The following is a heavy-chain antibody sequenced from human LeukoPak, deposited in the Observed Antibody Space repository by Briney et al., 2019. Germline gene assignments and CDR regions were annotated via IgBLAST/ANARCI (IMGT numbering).Heavy chain of an antibody. CDR3: ARGPRNDP. J-gene: IGHJ5*02. V-gene: IGHV1-8*01. D-gene: IGHD1-14*01. CDR1: GYPFTTYE. Sequence: ASVKVSCKTSGYPFTTYEINWVRPAAGQGLEWMGWVHLNTGNTAYAQRFQGRVTMTRDTSISTAYMELSSLTSNDTAVYFCARGPRNDPWGQGTLVTVSS. CDR2: VHLNTGNT.